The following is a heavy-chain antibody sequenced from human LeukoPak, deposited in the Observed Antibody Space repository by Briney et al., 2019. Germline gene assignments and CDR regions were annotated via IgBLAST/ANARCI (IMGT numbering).Heavy chain of an antibody. V-gene: IGHV3-30*03. Sequence: QTGGSLRLSCAASGFTFSSYGMHWVRQAPGKGLEWVAAISYDGSNKYYADSVKGRFTISRDNSKNTLYLQMNSLRAEDTAVYYCARGSRYFDWLLSGPFDPWGQGTLVTVSS. J-gene: IGHJ5*02. CDR1: GFTFSSYG. CDR3: ARGSRYFDWLLSGPFDP. D-gene: IGHD3-9*01. CDR2: ISYDGSNK.